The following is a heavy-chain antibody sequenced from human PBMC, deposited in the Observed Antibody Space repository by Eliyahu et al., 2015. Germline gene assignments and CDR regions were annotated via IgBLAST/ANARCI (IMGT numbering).Heavy chain of an antibody. D-gene: IGHD3-22*01. V-gene: IGHV4-34*01. CDR3: ARLNKRGQWLLRISTWFDP. CDR1: GGSFSGYX. J-gene: IGHJ5*02. Sequence: QVQLQQWGAGLLKPSETLSLTCAXYGGSFSGYXWGWXRQPPGKGLEWIGEINHSGSTNYNPSLKSRVTISVDTSKNQFSLKLSSVTAADTAVYYCARLNKRGQWLLRISTWFDPWGQGTLVTVSS. CDR2: INHSGST.